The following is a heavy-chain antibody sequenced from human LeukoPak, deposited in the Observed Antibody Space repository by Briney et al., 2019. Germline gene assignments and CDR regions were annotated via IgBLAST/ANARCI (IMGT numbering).Heavy chain of an antibody. Sequence: GGSLRLSCAASGFTFSSYGMSWVRQVPGKGLGWVSSITSSSTYIFYVDSVKGRFTISRDNSKNSLYLQMNSLRAEDTAVYFCARDLSPYYDTTNRFPWFDPWGQGTLVTVSS. CDR1: GFTFSSYG. D-gene: IGHD3-22*01. V-gene: IGHV3-21*01. CDR3: ARDLSPYYDTTNRFPWFDP. J-gene: IGHJ5*02. CDR2: ITSSSTYI.